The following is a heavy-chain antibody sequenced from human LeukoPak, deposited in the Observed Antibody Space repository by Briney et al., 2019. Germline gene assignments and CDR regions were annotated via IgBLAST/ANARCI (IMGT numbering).Heavy chain of an antibody. D-gene: IGHD3-22*01. CDR1: GGSFSGYY. Sequence: PSETLSLTCAVYGGSFSGYYWSCIRQPPGKGLEWIGEINHSGSTNYNPSLKSRVTISVDTSKNQFSLKLRSVTAADTAVYYCARGSAGESSGYYDYWGQGTLVTVSS. J-gene: IGHJ4*02. CDR2: INHSGST. V-gene: IGHV4-34*01. CDR3: ARGSAGESSGYYDY.